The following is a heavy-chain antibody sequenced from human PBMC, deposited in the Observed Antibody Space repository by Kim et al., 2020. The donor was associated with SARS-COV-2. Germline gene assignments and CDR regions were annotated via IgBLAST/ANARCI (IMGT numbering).Heavy chain of an antibody. V-gene: IGHV3-9*01. D-gene: IGHD3-22*01. CDR2: ISWNSGSI. Sequence: GGSLRLSCAASGFTFGDYAMHWVRQAPGKGLEWVSGISWNSGSIGYADSVKGRFTISRDNAKNSLYLQMNSLRAEDTALYYCAKGYGYYEVYYFDYWGQGTLVTVSS. CDR1: GFTFGDYA. CDR3: AKGYGYYEVYYFDY. J-gene: IGHJ4*02.